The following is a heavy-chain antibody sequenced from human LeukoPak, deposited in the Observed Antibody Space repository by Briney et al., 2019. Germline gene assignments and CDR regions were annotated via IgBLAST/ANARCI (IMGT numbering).Heavy chain of an antibody. V-gene: IGHV4-61*10. CDR1: GGSVSSATYY. Sequence: SETLSLTCTVSGGSVSSATYYWSWIRQPAGEGLEWIGRIYGSGTTYYNPSLKSRVTISLDASENQFSLKLSSVTAADTAVYYCARGYSYTNFDYWGQGTLVTVSS. J-gene: IGHJ4*02. CDR2: IYGSGTT. CDR3: ARGYSYTNFDY. D-gene: IGHD5-18*01.